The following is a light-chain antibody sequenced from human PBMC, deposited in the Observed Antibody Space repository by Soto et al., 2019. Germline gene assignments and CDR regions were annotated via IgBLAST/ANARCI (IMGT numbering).Light chain of an antibody. CDR2: GAS. CDR3: LQDYNYPFT. Sequence: DIVLTRSPLSLPVTPGEPASISSRSSQSLLHSSGYNYLDWYLQKPGKAPQILIYGASTLQTGVASRFSGSGSATDFTLTISSLQPEDSAAYYCLQDYNYPFTFGQGTKVDI. CDR1: QSLLHSSGYNY. V-gene: IGKV2-28*01. J-gene: IGKJ2*01.